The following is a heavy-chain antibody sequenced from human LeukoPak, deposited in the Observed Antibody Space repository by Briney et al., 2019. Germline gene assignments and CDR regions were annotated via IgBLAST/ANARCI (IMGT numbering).Heavy chain of an antibody. CDR2: VGTSADT. J-gene: IGHJ4*02. V-gene: IGHV3-23*01. CDR1: GFTFSSYA. Sequence: GGSLRLSCAASGFTFSSYAMDWVRQAPGQGLQWVSAVGTSADTYYADSVRGRFAISRDNSKNTLYLQMDSLRAEDTAIYYCTRKTPGRTPFDYWGQGILVTVSS. CDR3: TRKTPGRTPFDY. D-gene: IGHD2-15*01.